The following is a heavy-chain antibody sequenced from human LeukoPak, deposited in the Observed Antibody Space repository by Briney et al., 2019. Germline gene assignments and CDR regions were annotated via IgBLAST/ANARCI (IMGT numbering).Heavy chain of an antibody. J-gene: IGHJ6*03. CDR1: GGSISSSSYY. D-gene: IGHD2-2*01. CDR2: IYYSGST. Sequence: PSETLSLTCTVSGGSISSSSYYWGWIRQPPGKGLEWIGSIYYSGSTYYNPSLKSRVTISVDTSKNQFSLKLSSVTAADTAVYYCARLGCSSTSCYSLGYYYVDVWGKGTTVTVSS. V-gene: IGHV4-39*01. CDR3: ARLGCSSTSCYSLGYYYVDV.